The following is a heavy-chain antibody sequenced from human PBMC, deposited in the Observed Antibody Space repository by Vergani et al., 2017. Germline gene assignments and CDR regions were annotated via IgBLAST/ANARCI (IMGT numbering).Heavy chain of an antibody. CDR3: ARGGVGVHFVGRRRRPHYFDY. Sequence: QVQLVESGGGVVQPGRSLRLSCAASGFTFSSYGMHWVRQAPGKGLEWVAVISYDGSDKYYADSVKGRFTISRDNSKNTLYLQMNSLRAEDTAVYYCARGGVGVHFVGRRRRPHYFDYWGQGTLVTVSS. D-gene: IGHD2-15*01. CDR1: GFTFSSYG. J-gene: IGHJ4*02. V-gene: IGHV3-30*03. CDR2: ISYDGSDK.